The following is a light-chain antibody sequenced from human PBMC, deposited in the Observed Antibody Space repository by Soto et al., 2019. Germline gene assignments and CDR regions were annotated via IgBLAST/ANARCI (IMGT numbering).Light chain of an antibody. J-gene: IGKJ5*01. CDR1: QSIATY. CDR2: AAS. Sequence: DIQMTQSPSSLSASVGDRVTITCRASQSIATYLNWYQQKPGRAPKLLIYAASGLHSGVPSRFGGSGSGTDFTLTISSLQPEDFATYYCQQSYSHPPTVGKGTRLESK. V-gene: IGKV1-39*01. CDR3: QQSYSHPPT.